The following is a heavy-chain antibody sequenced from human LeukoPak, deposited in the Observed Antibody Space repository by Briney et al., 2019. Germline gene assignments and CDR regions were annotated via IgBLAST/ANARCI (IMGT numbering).Heavy chain of an antibody. J-gene: IGHJ3*02. V-gene: IGHV4-39*01. CDR2: IYYSGST. CDR3: ARVWDGYNFDAFDI. Sequence: SETLSLTCTVSGGSISSSSYYWGWIRQPPGKGLEWIGSIYYSGSTYYNPSLKSRVTISVDTSKNQFSLKLSSVTAADTAVYYCARVWDGYNFDAFDIWGQGTMVTVSS. CDR1: GGSISSSSYY. D-gene: IGHD5-24*01.